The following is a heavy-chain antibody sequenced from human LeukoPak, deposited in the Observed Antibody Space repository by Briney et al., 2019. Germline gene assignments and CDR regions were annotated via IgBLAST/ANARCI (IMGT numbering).Heavy chain of an antibody. J-gene: IGHJ4*02. D-gene: IGHD2-8*01. V-gene: IGHV3-7*05. CDR1: GFTFSNYW. CDR2: ISQDGSEK. Sequence: PGGSLRLSCAASGFTFSNYWMNWVRQAPGKGLEWVANISQDGSEKYYVDSVKGRFTISRDNAENSLYLQMNSLRAEDTAVYYCARGPLRTDVYWGQGTLVTVSS. CDR3: ARGPLRTDVY.